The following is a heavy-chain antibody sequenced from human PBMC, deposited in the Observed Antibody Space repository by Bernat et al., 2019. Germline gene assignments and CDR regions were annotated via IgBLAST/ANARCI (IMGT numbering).Heavy chain of an antibody. CDR1: GFTFSNAW. D-gene: IGHD3-10*01. CDR3: TASTGSGSGSYYNIDY. V-gene: IGHV3-15*01. Sequence: EVQLVESGGGLVKPGGSLRLSCAASGFTFSNAWMSWVRQAPGKGLEWVGRIKSKTDGGTTDYAAPMKGRFTISRDDSKNTLYLQMNSLKTEDTAVYYCTASTGSGSGSYYNIDYRGQGTLVTVSS. J-gene: IGHJ4*02. CDR2: IKSKTDGGTT.